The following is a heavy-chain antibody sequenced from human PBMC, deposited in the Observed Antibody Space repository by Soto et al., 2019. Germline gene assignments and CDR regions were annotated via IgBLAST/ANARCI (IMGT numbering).Heavy chain of an antibody. D-gene: IGHD6-13*01. V-gene: IGHV3-48*02. J-gene: IGHJ4*02. CDR1: GFTFSSYS. CDR2: ISSSSSTI. CDR3: ARLGRAAAGRIHHDY. Sequence: EVQLVESGGGLVQPGGSLRLSCAASGFTFSSYSMNWVRQAPGKGLEWVSYISSSSSTIYYADSVKGRFTISRDNAKNSLYLQMKRLRDEDTAVYYCARLGRAAAGRIHHDYWGQGTLVTVSS.